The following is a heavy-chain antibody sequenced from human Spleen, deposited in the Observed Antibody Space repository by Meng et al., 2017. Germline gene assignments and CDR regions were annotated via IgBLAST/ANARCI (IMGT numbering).Heavy chain of an antibody. J-gene: IGHJ4*02. CDR3: ARGPTTMAHDFDY. D-gene: IGHD4-11*01. Sequence: GSLRLSCVVSGGSFSDYYWGWIRQPPGKGLEWIGEINHSGSTNYNPSLEGRATISVDTSQNTLSLKLSSVTAADSAVYYCARGPTTMAHDFDYWGQGTLVTVSS. CDR2: INHSGST. V-gene: IGHV4-34*01. CDR1: GGSFSDYY.